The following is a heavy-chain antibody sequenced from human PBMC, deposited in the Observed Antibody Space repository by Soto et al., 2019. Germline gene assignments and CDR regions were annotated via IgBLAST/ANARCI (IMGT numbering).Heavy chain of an antibody. V-gene: IGHV3-21*01. CDR2: ISSSSSYI. D-gene: IGHD6-19*01. CDR1: GFTFSSYS. CDR3: AREGAVAYDY. Sequence: PVGSLRLSCAASGFTFSSYSMNWVRQAPGKGLEWVSSISSSSSYIYYADSVKGRFTISRDNAKNSLYLQMNSLRAEDTAVYYCAREGAVAYDYWGQGTLVTVSS. J-gene: IGHJ4*02.